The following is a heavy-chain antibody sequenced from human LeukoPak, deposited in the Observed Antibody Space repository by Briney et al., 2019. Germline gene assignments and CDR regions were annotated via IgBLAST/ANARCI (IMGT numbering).Heavy chain of an antibody. CDR1: GFTFRNYW. V-gene: IGHV3-74*01. D-gene: IGHD3-22*01. CDR2: ITRDEIT. Sequence: GGPLRLSCAASGFTFRNYWMHWVRQAPGKGRVWVGRITRDEITPYADSVKDRFTISRPTAKKSLYLHMTALRGEDTALYFCATTQAHACDGSRYRHLDEWGQGTLVTVSS. J-gene: IGHJ4*02. CDR3: ATTQAHACDGSRYRHLDE.